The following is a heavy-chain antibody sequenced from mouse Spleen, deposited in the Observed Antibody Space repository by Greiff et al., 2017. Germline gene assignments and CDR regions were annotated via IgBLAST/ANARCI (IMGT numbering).Heavy chain of an antibody. CDR2: ISDGGSYT. Sequence: EVKVVESGGGLVKPGGSLKLSCAASGFTFSDYYMYWVRQTPEKRLEWVATISDGGSYTYYPDSVKGRFTISRDNAKNNLYLQMSSLKSEDTAMYYCARGDDGYYIAYWGQGTLVTVSA. CDR3: ARGDDGYYIAY. D-gene: IGHD2-3*01. CDR1: GFTFSDYY. V-gene: IGHV5-4*02. J-gene: IGHJ3*01.